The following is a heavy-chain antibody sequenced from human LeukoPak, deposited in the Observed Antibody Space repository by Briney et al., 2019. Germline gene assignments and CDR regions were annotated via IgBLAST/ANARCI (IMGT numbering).Heavy chain of an antibody. V-gene: IGHV4-59*01. Sequence: SETLSLTCTVSGGSISGYYWTWIRQPPGKGLEWIGQIYYNGKADYNPSLESRITISVDTSKNKNSLKLNSVTAADTAIYYCAKFGADYDMYVWGQGITVAVSS. J-gene: IGHJ6*02. CDR3: AKFGADYDMYV. CDR2: IYYNGKA. D-gene: IGHD3-16*01. CDR1: GGSISGYY.